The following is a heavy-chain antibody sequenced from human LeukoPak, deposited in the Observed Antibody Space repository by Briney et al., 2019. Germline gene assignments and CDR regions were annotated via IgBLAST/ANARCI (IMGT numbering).Heavy chain of an antibody. CDR1: RFSFSSYG. J-gene: IGHJ4*02. D-gene: IGHD1-1*01. V-gene: IGHV3-30*02. CDR2: LQYDRTNV. CDR3: AKATGTLGN. Sequence: GGSLRLSCAASRFSFSSYGMHWVRQAPGKGLEWVAYLQYDRTNVQYADSVRGRFTISRDNSKNILYLQVNSLRADDTAVYYCAKATGTLGNWGQGTLVTVSS.